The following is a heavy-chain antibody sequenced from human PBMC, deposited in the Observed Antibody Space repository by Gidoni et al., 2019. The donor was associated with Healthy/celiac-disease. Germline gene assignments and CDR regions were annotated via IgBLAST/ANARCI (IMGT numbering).Heavy chain of an antibody. Sequence: QVQLQQWGAGVLKPSETLSLTCAVDGGSFSGYYWSWIRQPPGTGLEWIGEINHSGSTNYNPSLKSRVTISVDSSKNQFSLKLGSVTAADTAVYYCARRGRGSYSTYVSWGQGTLVTVSS. CDR3: ARRGRGSYSTYVS. V-gene: IGHV4-34*01. CDR2: INHSGST. CDR1: GGSFSGYY. D-gene: IGHD1-26*01. J-gene: IGHJ4*02.